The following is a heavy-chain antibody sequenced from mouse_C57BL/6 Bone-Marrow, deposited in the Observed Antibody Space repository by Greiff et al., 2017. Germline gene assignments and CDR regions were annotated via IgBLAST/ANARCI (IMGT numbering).Heavy chain of an antibody. CDR1: GYTFTSYW. CDR3: ARERLGSLYAMDY. V-gene: IGHV1-69*01. J-gene: IGHJ4*01. D-gene: IGHD6-1*01. Sequence: QVQLQQSGAELVMPGASVKLSCKASGYTFTSYWMHWVKQRPGQGLEWIGEIDPSDSYTNYNQKFKGKSPLTVDKSSSTAYMQLSSLASEDSSVYYCARERLGSLYAMDYWGQGTSVTVSS. CDR2: IDPSDSYT.